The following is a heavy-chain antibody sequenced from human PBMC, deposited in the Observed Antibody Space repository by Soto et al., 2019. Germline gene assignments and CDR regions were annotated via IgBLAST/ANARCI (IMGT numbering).Heavy chain of an antibody. V-gene: IGHV1-18*01. Sequence: QIQLVQSGAEVKKPGASVKVSCKASGYIFTSQGISWVRQARGQGLEWMGWIQTYNGNPNYAQKLQGRVTMTTNTSTSTALLALRSLTSGDTAVDYCARGRTRALDYWGQGTPVIVSS. CDR2: IQTYNGNP. J-gene: IGHJ4*02. CDR3: ARGRTRALDY. CDR1: GYIFTSQG. D-gene: IGHD1-1*01.